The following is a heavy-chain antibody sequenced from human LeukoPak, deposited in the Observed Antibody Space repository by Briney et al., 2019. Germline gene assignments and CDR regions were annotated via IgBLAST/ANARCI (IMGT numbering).Heavy chain of an antibody. V-gene: IGHV3-23*01. CDR1: GFTFSSYG. Sequence: GGSLRLSCAASGFTFSSYGMSWVRQAPGKGLEWVSAISGSGGSTYYADSVKGRFTISRDNSKNTLYLQMNSLRAEDTAVYYCAKFALRYCSGGSCHPFDYWGQGTLVTVSS. CDR3: AKFALRYCSGGSCHPFDY. J-gene: IGHJ4*02. CDR2: ISGSGGST. D-gene: IGHD2-15*01.